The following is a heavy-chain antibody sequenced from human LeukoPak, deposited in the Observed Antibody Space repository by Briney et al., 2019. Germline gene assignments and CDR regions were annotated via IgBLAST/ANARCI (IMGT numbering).Heavy chain of an antibody. CDR1: GFTFSTYA. V-gene: IGHV3-23*01. J-gene: IGHJ4*02. D-gene: IGHD6-13*01. Sequence: RGSLRLSCAASGFTFSTYAMSWVRPAPGKGLEWVSTISGSGGSTYYADSVKGRFTISRDNSKNTMYLQMNSLRAEDTAVYYCAKDRSGGSSWYSFDYWGQGTLVTVSS. CDR3: AKDRSGGSSWYSFDY. CDR2: ISGSGGST.